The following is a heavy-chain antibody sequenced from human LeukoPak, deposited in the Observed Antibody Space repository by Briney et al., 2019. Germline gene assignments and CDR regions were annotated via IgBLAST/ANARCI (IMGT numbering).Heavy chain of an antibody. Sequence: GGSLRLSCAASGFSFEEYAMHWVRHVPGKGLEWVSGISWNSGSIGYADSVKGRFTISRDNARNSLYLQMNSLRLDDAALYYCAREGPTSSSEFDYWGQGTLVTVSS. CDR2: ISWNSGSI. CDR1: GFSFEEYA. CDR3: AREGPTSSSEFDY. D-gene: IGHD2-2*01. V-gene: IGHV3-9*01. J-gene: IGHJ4*02.